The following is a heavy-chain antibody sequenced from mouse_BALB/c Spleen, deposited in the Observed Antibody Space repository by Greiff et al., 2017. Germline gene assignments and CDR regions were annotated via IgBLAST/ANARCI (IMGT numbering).Heavy chain of an antibody. CDR2: IDPSDSET. D-gene: IGHD1-1*02. J-gene: IGHJ2*01. Sequence: VQLQQPGPQLVRPGASVKISCKASGYSFTSYWMHWVKQRPGQGLEWIGMIDPSDSETRLNQKFKDKATLTVDKSSSTAYMQLSSPTSEDSAVYYCARLGVVPDYWGQGTTLTVSS. V-gene: IGHV1S127*01. CDR1: GYSFTSYW. CDR3: ARLGVVPDY.